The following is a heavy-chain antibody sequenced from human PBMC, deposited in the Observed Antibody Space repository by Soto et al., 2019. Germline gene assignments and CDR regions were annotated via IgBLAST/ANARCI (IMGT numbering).Heavy chain of an antibody. Sequence: QVQLVQSGAEVKKPGSWVKISCKASGGTVSSYAISWVRQAPGQGLEWMGGIIPIFGTANYAQKFQGRVTITADESTSTAYMELSSLRSEDTAVYYCARVGTYGDYFDGIWGQGTMVTVSS. V-gene: IGHV1-69*01. D-gene: IGHD4-17*01. J-gene: IGHJ3*02. CDR2: IIPIFGTA. CDR1: GGTVSSYA. CDR3: ARVGTYGDYFDGI.